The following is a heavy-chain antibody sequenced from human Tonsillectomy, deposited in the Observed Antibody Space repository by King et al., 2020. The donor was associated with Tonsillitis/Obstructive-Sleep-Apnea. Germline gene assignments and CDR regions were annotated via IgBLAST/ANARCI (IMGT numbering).Heavy chain of an antibody. V-gene: IGHV3-7*04. D-gene: IGHD3/OR15-3a*01. J-gene: IGHJ3*01. CDR3: ARDRVPSKSWTSPTDVFDV. CDR2: IKQDGSDV. CDR1: GFTFSSYS. Sequence: VQLVESGGDLVQPGGSLRLSCAASGFTFSSYSMTWVRQAPGKGLEWEANIKQDGSDVHYVDSVKGRFAISRDNSKNSMSLQMNSLRGEDTAVYYCARDRVPSKSWTSPTDVFDVWGQGTQVTVAS.